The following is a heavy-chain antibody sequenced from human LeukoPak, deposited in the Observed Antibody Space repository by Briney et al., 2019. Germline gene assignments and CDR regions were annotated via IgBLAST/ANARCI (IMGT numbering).Heavy chain of an antibody. CDR3: AKDCSGWGDWNDY. V-gene: IGHV3-74*01. D-gene: IGHD6-19*01. CDR1: GFTFSSYW. J-gene: IGHJ4*02. Sequence: PGGSLRLSCAASGFTFSSYWMHWVRQAPGKGLVWVSRINSDGSSTSYADSVKGRFTISRDNSKNTLYLQMNSLRAEDTAVYYCAKDCSGWGDWNDYWGQGTLVTVSS. CDR2: INSDGSST.